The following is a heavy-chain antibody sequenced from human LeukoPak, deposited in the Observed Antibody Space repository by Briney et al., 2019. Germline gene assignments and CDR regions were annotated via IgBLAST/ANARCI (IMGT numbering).Heavy chain of an antibody. J-gene: IGHJ4*02. Sequence: GGSLRLSCAASGFTFDDYGMSWVRQAPGKGLEWVSGMNWNGVSTAYADSVKGRFTISRDNAENSLYLQMNSLRADDTALYYCARDRGWFGATDYWGQGALVTVSS. V-gene: IGHV3-20*04. CDR2: MNWNGVST. D-gene: IGHD3-10*01. CDR1: GFTFDDYG. CDR3: ARDRGWFGATDY.